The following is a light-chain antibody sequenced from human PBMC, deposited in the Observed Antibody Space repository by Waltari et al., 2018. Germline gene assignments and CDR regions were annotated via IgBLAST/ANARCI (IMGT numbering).Light chain of an antibody. CDR3: GAWDSSLSVYV. CDR2: DNN. J-gene: IGLJ1*01. CDR1: SPNIGNNY. V-gene: IGLV1-51*01. Sequence: QSVLTQPPSVSAAPGQKVNISCSGSSPNIGNNYVSWYQQLPGTAPNLLIYDNNKRPSGIPDRFSGSKSGTSATLGITGLQTGDEADYYCGAWDSSLSVYVFGTGTKVTV.